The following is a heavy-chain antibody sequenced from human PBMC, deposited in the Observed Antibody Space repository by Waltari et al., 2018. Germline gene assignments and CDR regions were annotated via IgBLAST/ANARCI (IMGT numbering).Heavy chain of an antibody. CDR2: IYYSGST. CDR3: ARETWGSSGWFDP. J-gene: IGHJ5*02. D-gene: IGHD6-6*01. Sequence: QVQLQESGPGLVKPSETLSLTCTVSGGSISSYYWSWIRQPPGKGLEWSGYIYYSGSTNANHSRKSDSTIAGYTSKNQFALKLSSVTAADTAVYYCARETWGSSGWFDPWGQGTLVTVSS. V-gene: IGHV4-59*01. CDR1: GGSISSYY.